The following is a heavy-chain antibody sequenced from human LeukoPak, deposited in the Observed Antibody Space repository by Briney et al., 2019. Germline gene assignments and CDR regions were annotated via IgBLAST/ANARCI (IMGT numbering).Heavy chain of an antibody. J-gene: IGHJ3*02. Sequence: SETLSLTCTVSGGSISSGSYYWSWIRQPAGKGLEWIGRIYTSGSTNSNPSLKSRVTISGDTSKDQFSLKLSSVTAADTAVYYCARVTQIVVVTTTYPDAFDIWGQGTMVTVSS. V-gene: IGHV4-61*02. CDR1: GGSISSGSYY. D-gene: IGHD2-21*02. CDR3: ARVTQIVVVTTTYPDAFDI. CDR2: IYTSGST.